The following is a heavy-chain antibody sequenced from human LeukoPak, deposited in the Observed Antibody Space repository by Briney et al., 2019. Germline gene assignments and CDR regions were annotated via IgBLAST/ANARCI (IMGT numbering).Heavy chain of an antibody. D-gene: IGHD6-6*01. CDR3: VRQGSSVRYPHLHTDV. CDR1: GFIFSNHA. CDR2: VSSDGTNE. J-gene: IGHJ6*03. Sequence: GGSLRLSCAASGFIFSNHAFHWVRQAPGRGPEWVALVSSDGTNEYYANPVRGRFTISRDTSKNAVDLQMKSLRTDDTAVHYCVRQGSSVRYPHLHTDVWGKGTTVTVSS. V-gene: IGHV3-30*01.